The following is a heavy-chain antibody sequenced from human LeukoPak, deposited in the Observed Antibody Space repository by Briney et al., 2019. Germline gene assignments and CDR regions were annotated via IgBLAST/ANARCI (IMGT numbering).Heavy chain of an antibody. CDR1: GFSFNTYA. D-gene: IGHD2-15*01. J-gene: IGHJ1*01. Sequence: GGSLRLSCAASGFSFNTYAMSWVRQAPGKGLEWVSAISNTGGSTYYADSVKGRFTASRDKSKNTLSLQMNSLRAEDTAVYYCAQQVGYCSSGSCYFTYWGQGTLVTVSS. CDR2: ISNTGGST. CDR3: AQQVGYCSSGSCYFTY. V-gene: IGHV3-23*01.